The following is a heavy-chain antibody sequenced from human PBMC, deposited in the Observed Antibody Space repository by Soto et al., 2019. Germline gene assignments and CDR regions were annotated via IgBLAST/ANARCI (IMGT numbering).Heavy chain of an antibody. D-gene: IGHD6-19*01. CDR1: GYSISSGYY. CDR3: ARDRDSSGWYGFAPGPGFDT. J-gene: IGHJ5*02. V-gene: IGHV4-38-2*02. Sequence: SETLSLTCAVSGYSISSGYYWGWIRQPPGKGLEWIGSIYHSGSTYYNPSLKSRVTISVDTSKNQFSLKLSSVTAADTAVYYCARDRDSSGWYGFAPGPGFDTWGQGTLVTVSS. CDR2: IYHSGST.